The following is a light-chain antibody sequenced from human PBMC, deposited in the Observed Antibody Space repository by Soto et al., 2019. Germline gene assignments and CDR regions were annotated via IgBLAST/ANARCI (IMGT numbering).Light chain of an antibody. V-gene: IGKV3-11*01. CDR3: QQRSHWPPT. Sequence: EIVLTQSPATLSLSPGERATLSCRASQSVSSYLAWYQQKPGQAPRLLIYDASNRATGIPARFSGSGSGTDFTLTLSSLEPEDFAVYYCQQRSHWPPTFGQGTKLAIK. J-gene: IGKJ2*01. CDR2: DAS. CDR1: QSVSSY.